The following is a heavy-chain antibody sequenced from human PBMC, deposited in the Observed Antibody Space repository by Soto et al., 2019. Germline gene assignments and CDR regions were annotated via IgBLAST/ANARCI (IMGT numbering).Heavy chain of an antibody. D-gene: IGHD4-17*01. CDR2: ISAYNGNT. J-gene: IGHJ4*02. V-gene: IGHV1-18*01. CDR3: AIDPLNHMGYGFDY. CDR1: GYTFTSYG. Sequence: ASVKVSCKASGYTFTSYGISWVRQAPGQGLEWMGWISAYNGNTNYAQKLQGRVTMTTDTSTSTAYMELRSLRSDDTAVYYCAIDPLNHMGYGFDYLGQGTLVTVSS.